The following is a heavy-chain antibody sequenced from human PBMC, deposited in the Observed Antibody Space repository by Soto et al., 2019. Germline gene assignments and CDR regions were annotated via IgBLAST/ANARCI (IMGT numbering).Heavy chain of an antibody. CDR1: GGSFSGYY. CDR3: ARGITMQLAVQGDAPGNYYFDS. J-gene: IGHJ4*02. CDR2: INHSGRT. Sequence: PSETLSLTCAVYGGSFSGYYWSWIRQPPGKGLEWIGEINHSGRTNENPSLKSRVTISVDTSKNQFSLKLRSVTAADTAVYYCARGITMQLAVQGDAPGNYYFDSWGQGSLVTVSS. D-gene: IGHD3-10*01. V-gene: IGHV4-34*01.